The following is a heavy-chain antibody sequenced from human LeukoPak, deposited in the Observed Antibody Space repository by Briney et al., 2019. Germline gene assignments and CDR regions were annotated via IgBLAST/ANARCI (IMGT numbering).Heavy chain of an antibody. CDR2: IYYCGST. Sequence: SETLSLTCTVSGGSISSSSYYWGWIRQPPGKGLEWIGSIYYCGSTYYNPSLKSRVTISVDTSKNQFSLKLSSVTAADTAVYYCAGQQLAKDGMDVWGQGTTVTVSS. CDR3: AGQQLAKDGMDV. D-gene: IGHD6-13*01. CDR1: GGSISSSSYY. J-gene: IGHJ6*02. V-gene: IGHV4-39*01.